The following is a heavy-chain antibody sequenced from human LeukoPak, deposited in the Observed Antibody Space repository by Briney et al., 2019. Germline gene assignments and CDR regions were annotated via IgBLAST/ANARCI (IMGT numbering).Heavy chain of an antibody. CDR3: ARTSSSCLVGGYYFDY. D-gene: IGHD6-19*01. CDR1: GYSISSGYY. V-gene: IGHV4-38-2*02. J-gene: IGHJ4*02. Sequence: SETLSLTCTVSGYSISSGYYWGWIRQPPGKGLEWIGSIYHSGSTYYNPSLKSRVTISVDTSKNQFSLKLSSVTAADTAVYYCARTSSSCLVGGYYFDYWGQGTLVTVSS. CDR2: IYHSGST.